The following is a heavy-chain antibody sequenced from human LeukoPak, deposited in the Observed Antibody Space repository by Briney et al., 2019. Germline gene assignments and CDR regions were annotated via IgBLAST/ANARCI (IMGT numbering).Heavy chain of an antibody. V-gene: IGHV5-10-1*01. D-gene: IGHD6-13*01. Sequence: GESLKISCKGSGYSFTSYWISWVRQMPGKGLEWMGRIDPSDSYTNYSPSFQGHVTISADTSISTAYLQWSSLKASDTAMYYCARMGSSSWYQHPESINWLDPWGQGTLVTVSS. CDR1: GYSFTSYW. J-gene: IGHJ5*02. CDR3: ARMGSSSWYQHPESINWLDP. CDR2: IDPSDSYT.